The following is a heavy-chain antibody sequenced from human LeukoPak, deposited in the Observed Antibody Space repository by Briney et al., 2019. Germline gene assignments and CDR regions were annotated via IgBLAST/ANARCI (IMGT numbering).Heavy chain of an antibody. D-gene: IGHD3-22*01. V-gene: IGHV3-15*01. Sequence: GGSLRLSCAASGFTFSNAWMSWVRQAPGKGLEWVGRIKSKTDGGTTDYAAPVKGRFTISRDDSKNTLYLQMNSLKTEDTAVYYCTAEDYYHSSRPPFDYWGQGPLVSVSS. CDR1: GFTFSNAW. CDR3: TAEDYYHSSRPPFDY. J-gene: IGHJ4*02. CDR2: IKSKTDGGTT.